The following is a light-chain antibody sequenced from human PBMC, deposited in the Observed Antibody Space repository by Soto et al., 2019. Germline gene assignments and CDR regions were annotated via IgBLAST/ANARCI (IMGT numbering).Light chain of an antibody. CDR2: DAS. J-gene: IGKJ5*01. Sequence: VFSKSPTTLSLSPGARATLSFGASQSVRSYLAWYQQKPGQAPKLLIYDASNRATDIPARFSGSGSGTDFTLTISRLEAEDFALYYCQHYVEMSPFTFGQGTRLEIK. V-gene: IGKV3-11*01. CDR1: QSVRSY. CDR3: QHYVEMSPFT.